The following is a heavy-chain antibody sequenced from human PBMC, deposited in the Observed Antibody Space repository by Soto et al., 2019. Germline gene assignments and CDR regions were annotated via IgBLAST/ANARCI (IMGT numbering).Heavy chain of an antibody. CDR3: ARRYRIAVAGKGFDY. CDR1: GGSFSGYY. D-gene: IGHD6-19*01. J-gene: IGHJ4*02. CDR2: INHSGST. V-gene: IGHV4-34*01. Sequence: KASETLSLTCAVYGGSFSGYYWSWIRQPPGKGLEWIGEINHSGSTNYNPSLKSRVTISVDTSKNQFSLKLSSVTAADTAVYYCARRYRIAVAGKGFDYWGQGTLVTVSS.